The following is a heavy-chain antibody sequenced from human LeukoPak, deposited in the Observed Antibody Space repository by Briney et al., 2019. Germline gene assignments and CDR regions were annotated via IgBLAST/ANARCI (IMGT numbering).Heavy chain of an antibody. CDR2: IYYSGST. CDR1: GGSISSHY. Sequence: SETLSLTCTVSGGSISSHYWSWIRQPPGKGLEWIGYIYYSGSTNYNPSLKSRVTISVDTSKNQFSLKLSSATAADTAVYYCARDRPYCSSTSCRDDAFDIWGQGTMVTVSS. V-gene: IGHV4-59*11. J-gene: IGHJ3*02. D-gene: IGHD2-2*01. CDR3: ARDRPYCSSTSCRDDAFDI.